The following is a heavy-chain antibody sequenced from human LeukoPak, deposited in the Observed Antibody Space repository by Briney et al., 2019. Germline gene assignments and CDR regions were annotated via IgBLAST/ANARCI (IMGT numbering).Heavy chain of an antibody. J-gene: IGHJ4*02. CDR1: GYTFTSYG. V-gene: IGHV1-18*01. Sequence: ASVNVSCKASGYTFTSYGISWVRQAPGQGLEWMGWISAYNGNTNYAQKLQGRVTTTTDTPTSTVYMELRSLRSDDTAVYYCARDSGIAVAGPQGYWGQGTLVTVSS. D-gene: IGHD6-19*01. CDR3: ARDSGIAVAGPQGY. CDR2: ISAYNGNT.